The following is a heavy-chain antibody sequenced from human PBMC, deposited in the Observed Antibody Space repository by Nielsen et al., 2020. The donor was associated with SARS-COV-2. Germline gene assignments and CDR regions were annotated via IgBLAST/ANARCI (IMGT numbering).Heavy chain of an antibody. CDR2: IYWDDDK. CDR3: AHTKGRLPLIKGLTSFDP. V-gene: IGHV2-5*02. D-gene: IGHD3/OR15-3a*01. J-gene: IGHJ5*02. CDR1: GFSLNTRGGG. Sequence: SGPTLVKPTQTLTLTCSFSGFSLNTRGGGVGWIRQPPGKALEWLALIYWDDDKRYNPSLKSRLTITKDTSKNQVVLTMTNVDPLDTATYYCAHTKGRLPLIKGLTSFDPWGQGTLVTVSS.